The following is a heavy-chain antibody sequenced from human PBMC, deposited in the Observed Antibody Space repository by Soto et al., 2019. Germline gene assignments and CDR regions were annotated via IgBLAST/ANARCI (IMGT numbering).Heavy chain of an antibody. CDR1: TGSISTYH. V-gene: IGHV4-59*08. J-gene: IGHJ1*01. Sequence: QVQLQESGPRLVKPSETLSLTCTVSTGSISTYHWSWIRQPPGKGLEYIGYIYYSGSTNYNPSLKSRVTMSVDTSKTQFSLKLSSVTAADTAVYYCASMGGAEYFQHWGQGTLVTVSS. CDR2: IYYSGST. D-gene: IGHD3-16*01. CDR3: ASMGGAEYFQH.